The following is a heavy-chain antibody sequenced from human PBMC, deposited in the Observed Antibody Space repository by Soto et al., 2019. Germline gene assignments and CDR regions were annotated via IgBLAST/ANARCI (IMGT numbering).Heavy chain of an antibody. CDR3: ARDGEGPGIAVY. D-gene: IGHD6-19*01. J-gene: IGHJ4*02. CDR2: IYYSGST. CDR1: GGSVSSGSYY. V-gene: IGHV4-61*01. Sequence: QVQLQESGPGLVKPSETLSLTCTVSGGSVSSGSYYWSWIRQPPGKGLEWIGYIYYSGSTNYNPSLKSRVTISVDTSKNQFSLKLSSVTAADTAVYYCARDGEGPGIAVYWGQGTLVTVSS.